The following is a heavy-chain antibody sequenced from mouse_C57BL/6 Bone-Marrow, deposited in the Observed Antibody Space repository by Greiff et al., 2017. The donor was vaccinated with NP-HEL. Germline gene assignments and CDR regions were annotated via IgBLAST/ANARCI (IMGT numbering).Heavy chain of an antibody. D-gene: IGHD2-5*01. V-gene: IGHV1-19*01. CDR2: INPYNGGT. CDR3: ARSRNYSNTFAY. J-gene: IGHJ3*01. Sequence: EVQLQESGPVLVKPGASVKMSCKASGYTFTDYYMNWVKQSHGKSLEWIGVINPYNGGTSYNQKFKGKATFTVDKSSSTAYMELNSLTSEDSAVYYCARSRNYSNTFAYWGQGTLVTVSA. CDR1: GYTFTDYY.